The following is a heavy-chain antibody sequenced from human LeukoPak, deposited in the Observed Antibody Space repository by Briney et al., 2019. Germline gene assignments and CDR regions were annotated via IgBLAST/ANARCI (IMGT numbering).Heavy chain of an antibody. V-gene: IGHV3-9*03. Sequence: TGGSLRLSCAASGFTFDDYAMHWVRQAPGKGLEWVAGISWNSDSIGYADSVKGRLTISRDNAKNSLYLQMNSLRAEDMALYYCAKDMGVAGTMGAFDIWGQGTMVTVSS. CDR3: AKDMGVAGTMGAFDI. CDR1: GFTFDDYA. D-gene: IGHD6-19*01. J-gene: IGHJ3*02. CDR2: ISWNSDSI.